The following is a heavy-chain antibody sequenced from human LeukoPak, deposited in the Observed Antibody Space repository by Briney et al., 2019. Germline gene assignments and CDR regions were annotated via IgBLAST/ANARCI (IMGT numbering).Heavy chain of an antibody. J-gene: IGHJ5*02. CDR2: INPNSGGT. D-gene: IGHD3-3*01. CDR3: ARDSIGYYDFWSGSNWFDP. V-gene: IGHV1-2*02. CDR1: GYTFTGYY. Sequence: APVKVSCKASGYTFTGYYMHWVRQAPGQGLEWMGWINPNSGGTNYAQKFQGRVTMTRDTSISTAYMELSRLRSDDTAVYYCARDSIGYYDFWSGSNWFDPWGQGTLVTVSS.